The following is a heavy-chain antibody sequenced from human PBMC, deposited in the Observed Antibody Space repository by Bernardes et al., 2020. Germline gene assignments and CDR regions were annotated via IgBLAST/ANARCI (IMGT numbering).Heavy chain of an antibody. Sequence: GGSLRLSCAASGFTVNTNYMSWVRQAPGKGLEWVSILGGSGAFTYYADSVKGRFTISRDNSKNTLYLQMNSLRAEDTAVYYCASLYDSGWYPRDWGQGTLVTVSS. CDR3: ASLYDSGWYPRD. V-gene: IGHV3-53*01. J-gene: IGHJ4*02. D-gene: IGHD6-19*01. CDR1: GFTVNTNY. CDR2: LGGSGAFT.